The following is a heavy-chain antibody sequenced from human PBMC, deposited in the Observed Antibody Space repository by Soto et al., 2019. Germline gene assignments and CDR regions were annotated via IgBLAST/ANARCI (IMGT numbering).Heavy chain of an antibody. CDR3: TRGADGFDY. CDR1: GFTFSSYD. CDR2: IGTAGDT. V-gene: IGHV3-13*01. Sequence: PGGSLRLSCAASGFTFSSYDFHWVRQATGKGLEWVSGIGTAGDTYYAGSVKGRFIMSRENAKNSLYLQMNSLRVGDTAVYYCTRGADGFDYWGQGILVTVSS. D-gene: IGHD3-16*01. J-gene: IGHJ4*02.